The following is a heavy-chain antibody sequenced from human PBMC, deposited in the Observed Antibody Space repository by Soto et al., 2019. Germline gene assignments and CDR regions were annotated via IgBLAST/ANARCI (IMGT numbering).Heavy chain of an antibody. D-gene: IGHD5-18*01. CDR2: IWYDGSNK. J-gene: IGHJ4*02. CDR1: GFTFSSYG. V-gene: IGHV3-33*01. CDR3: ARVKRIQLWFLDY. Sequence: GGSLRLSCAASGFTFSSYGMHWVRQAPGKGLEWVAVIWYDGSNKYYADSVKGRFTIPRDNSKNTLYLQMNSLRAEDTAVYYCARVKRIQLWFLDYWGQGTLVTVSS.